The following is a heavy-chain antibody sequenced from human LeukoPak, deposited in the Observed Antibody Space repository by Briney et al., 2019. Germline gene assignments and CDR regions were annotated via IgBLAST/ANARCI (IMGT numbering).Heavy chain of an antibody. V-gene: IGHV5-51*01. D-gene: IGHD3-3*01. CDR3: ARFIYDFWSGYPPYYMDV. CDR2: IYPGDSDT. J-gene: IGHJ6*03. Sequence: GESLKISCKGSGYSFTSYWIGWVCQMPGKGLEWMGIIYPGDSDTRYSPSFQGQVTISADKSISTAYLQWSSLKASDTAMYYCARFIYDFWSGYPPYYMDVWGKGTTVTVSS. CDR1: GYSFTSYW.